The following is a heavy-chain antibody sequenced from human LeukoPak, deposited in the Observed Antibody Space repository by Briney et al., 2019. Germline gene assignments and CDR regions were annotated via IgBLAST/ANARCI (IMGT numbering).Heavy chain of an antibody. D-gene: IGHD3-9*01. CDR3: ARDLRWDDITVS. CDR1: GGTFSSYA. V-gene: IGHV1-69*05. CDR2: IIPIFGTA. J-gene: IGHJ4*02. Sequence: SVKVSCKASGGTFSSYAISWVRQAPGQGLECMGGIIPIFGTANYAQKFQGRVTITTDKSTSTAYMELSSLRSEDTAVYYCARDLRWDDITVSWGQGTLVTVSS.